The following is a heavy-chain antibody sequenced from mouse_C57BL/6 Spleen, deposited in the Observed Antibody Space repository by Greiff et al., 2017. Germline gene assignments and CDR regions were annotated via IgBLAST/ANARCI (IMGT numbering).Heavy chain of an antibody. CDR3: ARKGAAQATWYFDV. J-gene: IGHJ1*03. V-gene: IGHV1-52*01. CDR2: IDPSDSET. CDR1: GYTFTSYW. Sequence: QVHVKQPGAELVRPGSSVKLSCKASGYTFTSYWMHWVKQRPIQGLEWIGNIDPSDSETHYNQKFKDKATLTIDKSSSTAYMQLSSLTSEDSAVYYCARKGAAQATWYFDVWGTGTTVTVSS. D-gene: IGHD3-2*02.